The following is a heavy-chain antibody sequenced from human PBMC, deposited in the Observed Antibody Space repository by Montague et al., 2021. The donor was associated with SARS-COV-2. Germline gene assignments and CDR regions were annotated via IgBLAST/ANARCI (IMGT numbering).Heavy chain of an antibody. CDR2: TYHRSKWYH. CDR1: GDSVSINTAT. J-gene: IGHJ3*02. Sequence: CAISGDSVSINTATRNWIRHSPSIGLEWLGRTYHRSKWYHDYAISLKSRIAINPDTSKNQFSLQLSSVAPEDTAVFYCARTTTRMLYPENAFDIWGQGTMVTVSS. D-gene: IGHD2-15*01. V-gene: IGHV6-1*01. CDR3: ARTTTRMLYPENAFDI.